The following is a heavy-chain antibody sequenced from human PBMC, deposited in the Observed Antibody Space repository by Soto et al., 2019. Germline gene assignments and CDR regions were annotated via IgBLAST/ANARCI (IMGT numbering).Heavy chain of an antibody. CDR1: GGSISSYY. J-gene: IGHJ6*02. Sequence: SETLSLTCTVSGGSISSYYWSWIRQPAGKGLEWIGRIYTSGSTNYNPSLKSRVTMSVGTSKNQFSLKLSSVTAADTVVYYCARVGLEGGYGMDVWGQGTTVTVSS. D-gene: IGHD5-12*01. V-gene: IGHV4-4*07. CDR2: IYTSGST. CDR3: ARVGLEGGYGMDV.